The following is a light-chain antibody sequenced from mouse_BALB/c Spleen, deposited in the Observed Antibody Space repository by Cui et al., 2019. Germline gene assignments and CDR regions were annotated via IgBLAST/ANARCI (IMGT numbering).Light chain of an antibody. CDR2: STS. CDR3: HQWSSYPWT. Sequence: QLVLTKPPAIMFASLGEVITLTCSASSSVSYMHWYQQKSGTSPKLLIYSTSNLASGVPSRFSGSGSGTFYSLTISSVEAEDAADYYCHQWSSYPWTFGGGSKLEIK. V-gene: IGKV4-80*01. J-gene: IGKJ1*01. CDR1: SSVSY.